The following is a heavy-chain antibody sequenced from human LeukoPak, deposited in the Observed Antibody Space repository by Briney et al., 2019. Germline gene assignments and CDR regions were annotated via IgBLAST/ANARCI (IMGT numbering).Heavy chain of an antibody. V-gene: IGHV4-59*01. Sequence: PSETLSLTCTVSGDSITAYYWTWIRHFPGKGLEWIGYMYHNGYTNYNPSLESRVTILVDTSKNQFSLKMRFVTAADTAVYYGAGLFGDYVAPADYWGQGSLVTVSS. CDR3: AGLFGDYVAPADY. D-gene: IGHD4-17*01. CDR1: GDSITAYY. CDR2: MYHNGYT. J-gene: IGHJ4*02.